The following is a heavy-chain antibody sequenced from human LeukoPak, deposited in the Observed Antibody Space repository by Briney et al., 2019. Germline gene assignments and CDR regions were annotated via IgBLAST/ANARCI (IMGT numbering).Heavy chain of an antibody. V-gene: IGHV4-59*08. CDR2: IYYSGST. CDR1: GGSISSYY. J-gene: IGHJ4*02. D-gene: IGHD3-10*01. CDR3: ARQYHRKNMVRGVPYFDY. Sequence: SETLSLTCTVSGGSISSYYWSWIRQPPGKGLEWIGYIYYSGSTNYNPSLKSRVTISVDTSKNQFSLKLSSVTAADTAVYYCARQYHRKNMVRGVPYFDYWGQGTLVTVSS.